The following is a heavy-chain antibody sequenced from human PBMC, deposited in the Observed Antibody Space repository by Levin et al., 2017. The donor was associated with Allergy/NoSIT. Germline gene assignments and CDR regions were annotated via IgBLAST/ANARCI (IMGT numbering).Heavy chain of an antibody. CDR2: INPNSGGT. D-gene: IGHD3-10*01. J-gene: IGHJ6*03. Sequence: AASVKVSCKASGYTFTGYYMHWVRQAPGQGLEWMGWINPNSGGTNYAQKFQGRVTMTRDTSITTAYMELSRLRSDDTAVYYCARDLVPTVITAPVDGYTDVWGKGTTVTVSS. CDR3: ARDLVPTVITAPVDGYTDV. V-gene: IGHV1-2*02. CDR1: GYTFTGYY.